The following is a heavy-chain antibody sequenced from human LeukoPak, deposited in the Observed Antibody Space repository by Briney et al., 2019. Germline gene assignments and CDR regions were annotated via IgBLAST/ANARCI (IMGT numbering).Heavy chain of an antibody. D-gene: IGHD1-26*01. CDR3: AMHSGSYPFDY. J-gene: IGHJ4*02. V-gene: IGHV3-74*01. CDR2: INSDGSST. Sequence: GGSLRLSCAASGFTFSSYWMHWVRQAPGKGLVWVSRINSDGSSTSYADSVKGRFTISGDNAKNTLYLQMNSLRAEDTAVYYCAMHSGSYPFDYWGQGTLVTVSS. CDR1: GFTFSSYW.